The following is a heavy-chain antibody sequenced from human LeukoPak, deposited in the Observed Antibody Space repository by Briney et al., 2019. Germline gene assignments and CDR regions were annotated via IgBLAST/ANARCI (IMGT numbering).Heavy chain of an antibody. D-gene: IGHD5-18*01. CDR2: ISYDGSNK. V-gene: IGHV3-30*18. J-gene: IGHJ4*02. CDR3: AKVIAPWIQLWLIDY. CDR1: GFTFSSYG. Sequence: GRSLRLSCAASGFTFSSYGMHWVRQAPGKGLEWVAVISYDGSNKYYADSVKGRFTISRDNPKNTLYLQMNSLRAEDTAVYYCAKVIAPWIQLWLIDYWGQGTLVTVSS.